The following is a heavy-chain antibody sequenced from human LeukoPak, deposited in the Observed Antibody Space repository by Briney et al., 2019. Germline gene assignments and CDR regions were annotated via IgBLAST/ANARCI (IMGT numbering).Heavy chain of an antibody. Sequence: GGSLRLSCAASGFTFSSYAMHWVRQAPGKGLEWVAVISYDGSNKYYADSVKGRFTISRDNSKNTLYLQMNSLRAEDTAVYSCAREAYCSSTSCPPGIGQFDYWGQGTLVTVSS. V-gene: IGHV3-30*01. D-gene: IGHD2-2*01. J-gene: IGHJ4*02. CDR3: AREAYCSSTSCPPGIGQFDY. CDR2: ISYDGSNK. CDR1: GFTFSSYA.